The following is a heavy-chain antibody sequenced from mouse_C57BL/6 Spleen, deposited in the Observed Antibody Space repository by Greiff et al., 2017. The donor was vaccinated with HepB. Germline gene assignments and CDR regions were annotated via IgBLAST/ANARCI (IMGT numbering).Heavy chain of an antibody. D-gene: IGHD4-1*01. CDR1: GYAFSSYW. CDR2: IYPGDGDT. Sequence: QVQLQQSGAELVKPGASVKISCKASGYAFSSYWMNWVKQRPGKGLEWIGQIYPGDGDTNYNGKFKGKATLTADKSSSTAYMQLSSLTSEDSAVYFCAKTWDLYWYFDVWGTGTTVTVSS. CDR3: AKTWDLYWYFDV. J-gene: IGHJ1*03. V-gene: IGHV1-80*01.